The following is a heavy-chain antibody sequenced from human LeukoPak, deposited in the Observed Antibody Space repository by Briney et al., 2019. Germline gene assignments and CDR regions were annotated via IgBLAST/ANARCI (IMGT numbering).Heavy chain of an antibody. CDR1: GFTFSDHY. V-gene: IGHV3-21*01. D-gene: IGHD3-16*01. CDR3: ARGGGSGRWGSAFDM. J-gene: IGHJ3*02. CDR2: ISSSSSYI. Sequence: PGGALRLSCATSGFTFSDHYMDWVRQAPGKGLEWVSSISSSSSYIYYADSVKGRFTISRDNAKNSLYLQMNSLRAEDTAVYYCARGGGSGRWGSAFDMWGQGTMVTVSP.